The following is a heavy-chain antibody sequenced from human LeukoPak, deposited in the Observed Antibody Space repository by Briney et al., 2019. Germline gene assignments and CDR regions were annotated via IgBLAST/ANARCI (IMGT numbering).Heavy chain of an antibody. CDR2: IYYSGST. V-gene: IGHV4-39*01. Sequence: PSETLSLTCTVSGGSISTYYWGWIRQPPGKGLEWIGSIYYSGSTYYNPSLKSRVTISVDTSKNQFSLKLSSVTAADTAVYYCASQCSGGSCYSRYYYGMDVWGQGTTVTVSS. CDR3: ASQCSGGSCYSRYYYGMDV. CDR1: GGSISTYY. D-gene: IGHD2-15*01. J-gene: IGHJ6*02.